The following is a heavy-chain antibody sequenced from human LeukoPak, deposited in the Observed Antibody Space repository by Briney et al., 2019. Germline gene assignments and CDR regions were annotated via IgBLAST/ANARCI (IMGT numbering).Heavy chain of an antibody. CDR2: ISSSSSYI. CDR1: GFTFSSYS. D-gene: IGHD2-15*01. V-gene: IGHV3-21*01. J-gene: IGHJ3*02. CDR3: AGEHCSGGSCYWTFDI. Sequence: KPGGSLRLSCAASGFTFSSYSMNWVRQAPGKGLEWVSSISSSSSYIYYTDSVKGRFTISRDNAKNSLYLQMNSLRAEDTAVYYCAGEHCSGGSCYWTFDIWGQGTMVTVSS.